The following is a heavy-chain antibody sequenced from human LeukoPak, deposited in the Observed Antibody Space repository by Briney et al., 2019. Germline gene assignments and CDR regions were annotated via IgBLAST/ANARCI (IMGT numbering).Heavy chain of an antibody. Sequence: GGSLRLSCVASGFTFSSYWMHWVRQAPRKGLVWVSRINGDGRNINYADSVRGRFTISRDNAKNTLYLQMNTLRVEDTPVYYCTRDLMDYDVSTGLHHYYMDVWGQGTTVTVSS. CDR1: GFTFSSYW. J-gene: IGHJ6*02. D-gene: IGHD3-9*01. V-gene: IGHV3-74*01. CDR3: TRDLMDYDVSTGLHHYYMDV. CDR2: INGDGRNI.